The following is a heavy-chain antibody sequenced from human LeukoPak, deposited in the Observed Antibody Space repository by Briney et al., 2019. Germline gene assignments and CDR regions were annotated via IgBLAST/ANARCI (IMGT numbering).Heavy chain of an antibody. V-gene: IGHV4-59*11. D-gene: IGHD3-22*01. Sequence: SETLSLSCTVSGGSISGHYWNWIRKPPGKGLEWIGYIYYTGKTNYNPSLKSRVTISIDASNNQFSLKLSSVTAADTAVYYCARGISSGAYYGTSHWYFDLWGRGTLVTVSS. CDR2: IYYTGKT. J-gene: IGHJ2*01. CDR1: GGSISGHY. CDR3: ARGISSGAYYGTSHWYFDL.